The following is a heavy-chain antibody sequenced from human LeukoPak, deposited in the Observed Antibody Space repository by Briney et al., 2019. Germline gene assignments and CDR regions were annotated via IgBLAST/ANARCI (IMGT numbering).Heavy chain of an antibody. V-gene: IGHV3-23*01. CDR3: AKVRVVGDYNWFFDL. CDR2: VVGSGAST. CDR1: GFTFSSYA. D-gene: IGHD4-17*01. J-gene: IGHJ2*01. Sequence: GGSLRLSCAASGFTFSSYAMSWVRQAPGKGQEWVSAVVGSGASTYYAASVKGQINISKDNSKNTLHLQMNSLRAEDTAIYHCAKVRVVGDYNWFFDLWGRGALVTVSS.